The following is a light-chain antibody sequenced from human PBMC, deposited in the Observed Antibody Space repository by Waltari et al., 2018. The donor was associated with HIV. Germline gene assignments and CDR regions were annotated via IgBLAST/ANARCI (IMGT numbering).Light chain of an antibody. V-gene: IGLV1-40*01. CDR2: GNG. Sequence: QSVLTQPPSVSGAPGQRVTISCTGSSSNIGAGYDVHWYQQLPGTAPKLLIYGNGNGPSGVPDRFSGPKSGTSASLAITGLQAEDEADYYCQSYDSSLSGWVFGGGTKLTVL. CDR1: SSNIGAGYD. CDR3: QSYDSSLSGWV. J-gene: IGLJ3*02.